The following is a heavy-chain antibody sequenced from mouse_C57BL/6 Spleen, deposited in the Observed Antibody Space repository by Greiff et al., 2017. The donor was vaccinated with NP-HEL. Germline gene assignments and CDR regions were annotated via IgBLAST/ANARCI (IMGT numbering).Heavy chain of an antibody. CDR1: GYTFTSYW. CDR3: ARPRTYYFDY. CDR2: IDPSDSYT. J-gene: IGHJ2*01. Sequence: QVQLQQSGAELVRPGTSVKLSCKASGYTFTSYWMHWVKQRPGQGLEWIGVIDPSDSYTNYNQKFKGKATLTVDTSSSTAYMQLSSLTSEDSAVYYCARPRTYYFDYWGQGTTLTVSS. V-gene: IGHV1-59*01. D-gene: IGHD2-14*01.